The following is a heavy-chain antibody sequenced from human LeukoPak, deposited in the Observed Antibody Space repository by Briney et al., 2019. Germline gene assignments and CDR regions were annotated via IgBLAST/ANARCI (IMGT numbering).Heavy chain of an antibody. CDR1: GGSVSSGSYY. V-gene: IGHV4-61*01. J-gene: IGHJ5*02. D-gene: IGHD3-16*01. Sequence: SETLSLTCTVSGGSVSSGSYYWSWIRQPPGKGLEWIGYLYDSGSTNYNPSLKSRVTISVDTSKNQFSLKLTSVTAADAAVYYCGRGGNGLSFDPWGQGTRVTVPP. CDR2: LYDSGST. CDR3: GRGGNGLSFDP.